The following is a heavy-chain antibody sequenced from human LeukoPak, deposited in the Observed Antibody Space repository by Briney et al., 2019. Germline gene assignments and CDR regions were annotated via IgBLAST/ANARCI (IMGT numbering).Heavy chain of an antibody. J-gene: IGHJ6*02. D-gene: IGHD6-13*01. Sequence: PGGSLRLSCAASGFTFSSYAMSWVRQAPGKRLEWVSAISGSGGSTYYADSVKGRFTISRDNSRNTLYLQMNSLRAEDTAVYYCAKDSSRLYYCYGMDVWGQGTTVTVSS. CDR3: AKDSSRLYYCYGMDV. CDR2: ISGSGGST. V-gene: IGHV3-23*01. CDR1: GFTFSSYA.